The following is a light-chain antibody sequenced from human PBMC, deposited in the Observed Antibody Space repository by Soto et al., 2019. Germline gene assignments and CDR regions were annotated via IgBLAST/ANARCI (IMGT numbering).Light chain of an antibody. CDR1: QSVSSSY. V-gene: IGKV3-20*01. CDR2: AVS. Sequence: EIVLTQSPGTLSLSPGERATLSCRASQSVSSSYLAWYQQKPGQAPRLLIYAVSSRATGIPDRFSGSGSGKDFTLTISRLEHEEFAVYYCQQYGSSGYTFGQGTKLEIK. J-gene: IGKJ2*01. CDR3: QQYGSSGYT.